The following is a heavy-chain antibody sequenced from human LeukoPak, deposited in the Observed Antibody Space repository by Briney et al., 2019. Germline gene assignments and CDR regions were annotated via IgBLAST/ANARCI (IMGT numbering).Heavy chain of an antibody. CDR2: IKHDGREK. CDR1: GFTFSSYW. V-gene: IGHV3-7*01. J-gene: IGHJ6*03. D-gene: IGHD7-27*01. CDR3: ARDSTSFFDNWGHSSYYLDV. Sequence: PGGSLRLSCAASGFTFSSYWMSWVRQVPGKGLEWVANIKHDGREKYFVDSVKDRFTISRDNARDSLYLQLNSLRAEDTAVYYCARDSTSFFDNWGHSSYYLDVWGKGTTVTVS.